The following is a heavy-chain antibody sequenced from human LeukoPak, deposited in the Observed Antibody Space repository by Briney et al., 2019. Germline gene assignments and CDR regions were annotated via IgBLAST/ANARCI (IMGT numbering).Heavy chain of an antibody. J-gene: IGHJ5*02. V-gene: IGHV3-74*01. CDR2: INSDGSST. D-gene: IGHD4-17*01. CDR3: ARDRGGDYYWFDP. CDR1: GFTFSSYW. Sequence: GGSPRLSCAASGFTFSSYWMHWVRQAPGKGLVWVSRINSDGSSTTYADSVKGRFTISRDNAKNALYLQMNSLRAEDTAVYYCARDRGGDYYWFDPWGQGTLVTVSS.